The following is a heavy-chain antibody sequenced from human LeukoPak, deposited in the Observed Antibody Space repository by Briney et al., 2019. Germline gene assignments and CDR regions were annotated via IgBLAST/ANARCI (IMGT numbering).Heavy chain of an antibody. CDR1: GFTFNKYG. CDR3: ARDGSGLAVRGWFDF. V-gene: IGHV3-33*01. Sequence: GGSLRLSCVASGFTFNKYGVHWGRQAPGKGLVWVAVIWHDGSYEYFADSVKGRLAISRDNDKNTVTLQMNSLRVEDTAVYYCARDGSGLAVRGWFDFWGQGTLVTVSS. D-gene: IGHD3-10*01. J-gene: IGHJ5*01. CDR2: IWHDGSYE.